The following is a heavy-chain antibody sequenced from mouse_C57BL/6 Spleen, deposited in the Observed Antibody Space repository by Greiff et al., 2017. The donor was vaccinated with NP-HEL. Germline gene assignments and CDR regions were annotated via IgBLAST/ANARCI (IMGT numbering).Heavy chain of an antibody. CDR1: GYAFTNYL. Sequence: VQLQESGAELVRPGTSVKVSCKASGYAFTNYLIEWVKQRPGQGLEWIGVINPGSGGTNYKEKFKGKATLTADKSSSTAYMHLSSLTAEDSAVYFGAREGAMDYWGQGTSVTVSS. J-gene: IGHJ4*01. CDR3: AREGAMDY. CDR2: INPGSGGT. V-gene: IGHV1-54*01.